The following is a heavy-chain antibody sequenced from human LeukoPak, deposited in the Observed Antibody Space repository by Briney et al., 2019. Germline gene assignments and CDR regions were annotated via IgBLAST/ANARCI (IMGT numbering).Heavy chain of an antibody. CDR3: ARDLDSVRQWLANYYYYYMDV. Sequence: ASVKVSCKASGYTFTNYAMNWVRQAPGQGLEWMGWISAYNGNTNYAQKLQGRVTMTTDTSTSTAYMELRSLRSDDTAVYYCARDLDSVRQWLANYYYYYMDVWGKGTTVTVSS. CDR1: GYTFTNYA. V-gene: IGHV1-18*01. D-gene: IGHD6-19*01. J-gene: IGHJ6*03. CDR2: ISAYNGNT.